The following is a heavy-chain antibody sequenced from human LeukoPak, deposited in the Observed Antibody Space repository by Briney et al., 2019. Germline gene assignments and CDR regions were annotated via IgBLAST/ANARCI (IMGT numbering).Heavy chain of an antibody. J-gene: IGHJ3*02. D-gene: IGHD3-9*01. Sequence: SETLSLTCTVSGGSISSYYWGWIRQPPGKGLEWIGSIYYSGSTYYNPSLKSRVTISVDTSKNQFSLKLSSVTAADTAVYYCARLLLTGYPHGAFDIWGQGTMVTVSS. CDR2: IYYSGST. CDR3: ARLLLTGYPHGAFDI. CDR1: GGSISSYY. V-gene: IGHV4-39*01.